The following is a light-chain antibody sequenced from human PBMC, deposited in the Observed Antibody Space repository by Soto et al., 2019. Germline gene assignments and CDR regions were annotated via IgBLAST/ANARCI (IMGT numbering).Light chain of an antibody. J-gene: IGKJ2*01. V-gene: IGKV3D-15*01. CDR3: QQYNNWPPYT. CDR2: GAS. Sequence: EIVLTQSPASLSVSPGERATLSCRASQRISSNLAWYQQKPGQAPRLLIYGASTRATGIPARFSGSGSETEFTLTISSLQSEDLAVYYGQQYNNWPPYTCGQGTKLEIK. CDR1: QRISSN.